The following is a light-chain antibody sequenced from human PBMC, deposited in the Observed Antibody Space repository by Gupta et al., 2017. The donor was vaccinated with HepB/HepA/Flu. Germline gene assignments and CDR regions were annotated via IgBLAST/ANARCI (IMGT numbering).Light chain of an antibody. J-gene: IGKJ1*01. Sequence: RVMTQSPATLSVSPGERVTFSCRASQSVAFPIASYQQLPSQAPRLLIYGASTRATGIPARFSGSGFGTEFSLTIIIRQSENFALSYCQQNNQWPWTFGQGTKVDVK. CDR1: QSVAFP. CDR2: GAS. V-gene: IGKV3-15*01. CDR3: QQNNQWPWT.